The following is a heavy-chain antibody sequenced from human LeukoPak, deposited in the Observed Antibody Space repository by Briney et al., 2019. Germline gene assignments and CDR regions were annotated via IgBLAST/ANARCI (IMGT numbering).Heavy chain of an antibody. CDR3: ARDPSPYYDFWSGYPNWFDP. CDR2: ISAYNGNT. CDR1: GYTFTSYG. V-gene: IGHV1-18*01. J-gene: IGHJ5*02. D-gene: IGHD3-3*01. Sequence: ASVKVSCKASGYTFTSYGISWVRQAPGQGLEWMGWISAYNGNTNYARKLQGRVTMTTDTSTSTAYMELRSLRSDDTAVYYCARDPSPYYDFWSGYPNWFDPWGQGTLVTVSS.